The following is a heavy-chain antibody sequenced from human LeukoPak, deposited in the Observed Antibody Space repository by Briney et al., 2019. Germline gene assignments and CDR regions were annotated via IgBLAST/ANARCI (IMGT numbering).Heavy chain of an antibody. Sequence: TGRSLRLSYAASGFTLSSCAMRGVPQAPGKGLEWVSAITGKGGRTYYADSVKGRHTISRDNSKNTLYLQMNSLRAEDTAVYYCAKQMVRGVLDAFDIWGQGTMVTVSS. CDR1: GFTLSSCA. CDR3: AKQMVRGVLDAFDI. D-gene: IGHD3-10*01. CDR2: ITGKGGRT. V-gene: IGHV3-23*01. J-gene: IGHJ3*02.